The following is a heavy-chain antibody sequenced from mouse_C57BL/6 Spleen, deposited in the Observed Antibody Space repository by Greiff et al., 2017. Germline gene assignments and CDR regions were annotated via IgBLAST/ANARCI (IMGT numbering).Heavy chain of an antibody. J-gene: IGHJ4*01. CDR3: ARALYYGNYDYAMDY. CDR1: GYTFTDYN. V-gene: IGHV1-22*01. CDR2: INPNNGGT. Sequence: VKLKQSGPELVKPGASVKMSCKASGYTFTDYNMHWVKQSHGKSLEWIGYINPNNGGTSYNQKFKGKATLTVNKSSSTAYMELRSLTSEDSAVYYCARALYYGNYDYAMDYWGQGTSVTVSS. D-gene: IGHD2-1*01.